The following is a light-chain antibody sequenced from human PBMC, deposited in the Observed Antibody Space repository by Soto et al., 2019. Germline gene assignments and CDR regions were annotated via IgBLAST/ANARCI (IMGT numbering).Light chain of an antibody. CDR2: EGN. V-gene: IGLV2-23*01. Sequence: QSALTQPASVSGSPGQSITISCTGSISNIGTYNYVSWYQQFPGKAPKVIISEGNQRPSGVSDRFSGSKSGSTASLKISGLQVEDEADYYCCSYAGGSTYVFGTGTKVTVL. CDR3: CSYAGGSTYV. J-gene: IGLJ1*01. CDR1: ISNIGTYNY.